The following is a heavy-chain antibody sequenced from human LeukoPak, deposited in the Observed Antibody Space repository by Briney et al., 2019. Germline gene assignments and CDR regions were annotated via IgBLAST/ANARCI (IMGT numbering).Heavy chain of an antibody. CDR3: ARAQGDILTGQDAFDI. CDR1: GGSISSGSYY. J-gene: IGHJ3*02. V-gene: IGHV4-61*02. Sequence: SETLSLTCTVSGGSISSGSYYWSWIRQPAGKGLEWIGRIYTSGSTNYNPSLKSRVTISVDTSKNQFSLKLSSVTAADTAVYYCARAQGDILTGQDAFDIWGQGTMVTVSS. CDR2: IYTSGST. D-gene: IGHD3-9*01.